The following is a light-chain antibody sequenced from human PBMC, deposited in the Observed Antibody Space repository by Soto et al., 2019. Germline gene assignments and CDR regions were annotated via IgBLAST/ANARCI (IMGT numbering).Light chain of an antibody. CDR2: DAS. CDR3: QNFTADSTST. J-gene: IGKJ1*01. V-gene: IGKV1-5*01. CDR1: QSISRW. Sequence: DIQMTQSPSTLSASVGDRVTITCRASQSISRWLAWYKQKPGKAPKVLIWDASSLQRGVPPRFRGSGFGTEFPLTIRALHRKVFPTNYCQNFTADSTSTFAQGTKWVIK.